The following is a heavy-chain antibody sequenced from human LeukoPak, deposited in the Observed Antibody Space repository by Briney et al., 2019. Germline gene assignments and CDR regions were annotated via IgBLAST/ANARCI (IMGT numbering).Heavy chain of an antibody. CDR1: GGSISSYY. D-gene: IGHD3-10*01. CDR2: IYYTGST. Sequence: SETLSLTCTVSGGSISSYYWNWIRQPPGKGLEWIGYIYYTGSTNYNPSLKSRVTISVDTSKNQFSLKLSSVTTADTAVYYCARDRDYYGSGSSCWFDPWGQGTLVTVSS. CDR3: ARDRDYYGSGSSCWFDP. V-gene: IGHV4-59*01. J-gene: IGHJ5*02.